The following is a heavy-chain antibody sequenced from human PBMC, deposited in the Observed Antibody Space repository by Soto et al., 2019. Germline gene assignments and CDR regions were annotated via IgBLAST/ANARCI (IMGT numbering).Heavy chain of an antibody. CDR2: IYYSGST. CDR1: GGSISSYY. J-gene: IGHJ4*02. Sequence: SETLSLTCTVSGGSISSYYWSWIRQPPGKGLEWIGYIYYSGSTNYNPSLKSRVTISVDTSKNQFSLKLSSVTAADTAVYYCARRTGDRRMDYWGQGTLVTVSS. V-gene: IGHV4-59*01. CDR3: ARRTGDRRMDY. D-gene: IGHD7-27*01.